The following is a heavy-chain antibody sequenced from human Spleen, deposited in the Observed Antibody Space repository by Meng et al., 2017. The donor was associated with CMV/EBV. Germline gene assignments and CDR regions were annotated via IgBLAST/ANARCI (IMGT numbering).Heavy chain of an antibody. D-gene: IGHD1-26*01. CDR3: ARAVSYNGRSYFDS. V-gene: IGHV3-72*01. J-gene: IGHJ4*02. CDR1: GFTFSNAW. CDR2: IRNKANSYTT. Sequence: GGSLRLSCAASGFTFSNAWMSWVRQAPGKGLEWVGRIRNKANSYTTEYAASVKGRFIISRDDSENSLNLQMNSLKTEDTAVYYCARAVSYNGRSYFDSWGQGTLVTVSS.